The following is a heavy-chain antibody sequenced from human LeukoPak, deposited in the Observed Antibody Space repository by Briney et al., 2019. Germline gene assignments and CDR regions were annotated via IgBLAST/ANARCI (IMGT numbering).Heavy chain of an antibody. CDR2: INHSGST. Sequence: SETRSLTCAVYGGSFSGYYWSWIRQPPGKGLEWIGEINHSGSTNYNPSLKSRVTISVDTSKNQFSLKLSSVTAADTAVYYCARGWTGGYCSSTSCRNYYYYYGMDVWGQGTTVTVSS. V-gene: IGHV4-34*01. D-gene: IGHD2-2*01. CDR1: GGSFSGYY. J-gene: IGHJ6*02. CDR3: ARGWTGGYCSSTSCRNYYYYYGMDV.